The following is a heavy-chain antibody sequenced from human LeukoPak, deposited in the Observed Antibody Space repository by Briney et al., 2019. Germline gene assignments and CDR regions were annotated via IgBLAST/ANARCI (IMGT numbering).Heavy chain of an antibody. CDR3: ARNPIGEVQQYYYYYYMDV. J-gene: IGHJ6*03. V-gene: IGHV3-30*02. CDR2: IRYDGSNK. Sequence: GGSLRLSCAASGFTFSSYGMHWVRQAPGKGLEWVAFIRYDGSNKYYADSVKGRFTISRDNSKNTLYLQMNSLRAEDTAVYYCARNPIGEVQQYYYYYYMDVWGKGTTVTVSS. D-gene: IGHD3-10*01. CDR1: GFTFSSYG.